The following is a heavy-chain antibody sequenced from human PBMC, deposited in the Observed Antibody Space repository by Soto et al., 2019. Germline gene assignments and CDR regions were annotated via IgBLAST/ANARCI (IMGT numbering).Heavy chain of an antibody. Sequence: SETLSLTCIVSAGSIRTYYWSWIRQPPGKGLEWIGYINYSGSTNYNPSLKSRVTMSVDTSKNQFSLRLTSVTAADTAVYYCAREGGGSYSDSWGQGTLVTVSS. V-gene: IGHV4-59*01. D-gene: IGHD1-26*01. CDR3: AREGGGSYSDS. CDR1: AGSIRTYY. CDR2: INYSGST. J-gene: IGHJ4*02.